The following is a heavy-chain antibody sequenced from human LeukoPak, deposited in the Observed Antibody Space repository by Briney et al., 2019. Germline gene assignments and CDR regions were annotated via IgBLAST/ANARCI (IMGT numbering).Heavy chain of an antibody. J-gene: IGHJ4*02. D-gene: IGHD3-22*01. Sequence: GESLKISCKGSGYTFTTYWIGWVRQMPGKGLEWMGIIYPGDSDTRYSPSFQGQVTISVDKSITTAYLQWSSLKASDTAVYYCARRHYYDTSGYNFNHFDYWGQGTLVTVSS. CDR2: IYPGDSDT. V-gene: IGHV5-51*01. CDR1: GYTFTTYW. CDR3: ARRHYYDTSGYNFNHFDY.